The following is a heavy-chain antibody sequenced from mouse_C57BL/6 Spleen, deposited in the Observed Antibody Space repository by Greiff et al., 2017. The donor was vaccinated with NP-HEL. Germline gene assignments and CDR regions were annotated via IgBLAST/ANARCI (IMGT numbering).Heavy chain of an antibody. V-gene: IGHV5-9*01. CDR3: ARYGSTPFDY. CDR2: ISGGGGNT. CDR1: GFTFSSYT. D-gene: IGHD1-1*01. Sequence: EVQRVESGGGLVKPGGSLKLSCAASGFTFSSYTMSWVRQTPEKRLEWVATISGGGGNTYYPDSVKGRFTISRDNAKNTLYLQMSSLRSEDTALYYCARYGSTPFDYWGQGTTLTVSS. J-gene: IGHJ2*01.